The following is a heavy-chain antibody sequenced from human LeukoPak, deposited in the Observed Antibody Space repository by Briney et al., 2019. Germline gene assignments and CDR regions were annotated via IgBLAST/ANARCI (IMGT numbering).Heavy chain of an antibody. V-gene: IGHV3-7*01. CDR2: IKQDGSEK. D-gene: IGHD4-23*01. J-gene: IGHJ4*02. CDR1: GFTFSSYW. Sequence: GGSLRLSCAASGFTFSSYWMSWVRQAPGKGLEWVANIKQDGSEKYYVDSVKGRFTISRDNAKNSLYLQMNSLRAEDTAVYYCARDRGTSVVTGGYFDYWGQGTLVTVSS. CDR3: ARDRGTSVVTGGYFDY.